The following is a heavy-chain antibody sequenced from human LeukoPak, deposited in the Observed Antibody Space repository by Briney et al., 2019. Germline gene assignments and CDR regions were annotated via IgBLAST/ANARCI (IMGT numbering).Heavy chain of an antibody. D-gene: IGHD3-3*01. CDR1: GYTFTSYG. J-gene: IGHJ3*02. V-gene: IGHV1-18*01. CDR3: ARDGWAGAYYDFWSGYLGAFDI. Sequence: GASVKVSCKASGYTFTSYGISWVRQAPGQGLEWMGWISAYNGNTNYAQKLQGRVTMTTDTSTSTAYMELRSLRSDDTAVYYCARDGWAGAYYDFWSGYLGAFDIWGQGTMVTVSS. CDR2: ISAYNGNT.